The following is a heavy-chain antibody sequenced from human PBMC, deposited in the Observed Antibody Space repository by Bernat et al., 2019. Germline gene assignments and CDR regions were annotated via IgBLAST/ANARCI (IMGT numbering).Heavy chain of an antibody. D-gene: IGHD3-3*01. V-gene: IGHV3-74*01. J-gene: IGHJ6*02. CDR1: GFTFSSYW. CDR2: INSDGSGT. Sequence: EVQLVESGGGLVQPGGSLRLSCAASGFTFSSYWMHWVRQAPGKGLVWVSRINSDGSGTRYADAVKGRFTISRENAKNTLYLQMNSLRAEDTAVYYCAREFVTIFGVNYYQYGMDVWGQGTTVTVSS. CDR3: AREFVTIFGVNYYQYGMDV.